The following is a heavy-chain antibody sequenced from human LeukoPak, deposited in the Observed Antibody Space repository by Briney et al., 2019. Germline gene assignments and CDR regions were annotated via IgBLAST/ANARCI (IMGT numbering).Heavy chain of an antibody. CDR3: ARVDPFYYYYMDV. V-gene: IGHV3-30-3*01. J-gene: IGHJ6*03. D-gene: IGHD2-2*03. CDR2: ISYDGSNK. Sequence: PGGSLRLSCAASGFTFSSYAMHWVRQAPGKGLEWVAVISYDGSNKYYADSVKGRFTISRDNSKNTLYLQMNSLRAEDTAVYYCARVDPFYYYYMDVWGKGTTVTVSS. CDR1: GFTFSSYA.